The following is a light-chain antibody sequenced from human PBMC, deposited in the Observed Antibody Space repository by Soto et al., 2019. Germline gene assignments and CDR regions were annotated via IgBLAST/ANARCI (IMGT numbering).Light chain of an antibody. V-gene: IGLV2-14*03. CDR3: SSYTTSNTRQIV. CDR1: SSDVGGYNY. Sequence: QSVLTQPASVSGSPGQSITISCTGTSSDVGGYNYVSWYQHHPGKAPKLIIYDVTNRPSGVSNPFSGSKSANTASLTISGLQPEDEADYYCSSYTTSNTRQIVFGTGTKVTV. CDR2: DVT. J-gene: IGLJ1*01.